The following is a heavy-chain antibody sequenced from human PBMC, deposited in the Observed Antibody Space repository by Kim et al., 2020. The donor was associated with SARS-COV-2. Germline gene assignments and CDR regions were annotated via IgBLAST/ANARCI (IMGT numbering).Heavy chain of an antibody. CDR3: ARARGIDWGYDAFDI. CDR2: INPNSGGT. J-gene: IGHJ3*02. CDR1: GYTFTGYY. V-gene: IGHV1-2*06. D-gene: IGHD7-27*01. Sequence: ASVKVSCKASGYTFTGYYMHWVRQAPGQGLEWMGRINPNSGGTNYAQKFQGRVTMTRDTSISTAYMELSRLRSDDTAVYYCARARGIDWGYDAFDIWGQGTMVTVSS.